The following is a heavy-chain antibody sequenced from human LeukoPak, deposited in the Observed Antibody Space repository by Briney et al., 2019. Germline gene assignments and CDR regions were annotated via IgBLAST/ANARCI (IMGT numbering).Heavy chain of an antibody. CDR2: MSGSGYYT. CDR3: AKMEGQRLYDYCMDV. J-gene: IGHJ6*03. Sequence: GGSLRLSCAASGFAFSNFAMGWVRQAPGKGLEWVSAMSGSGYYTYYVESVKGRFTISRDNSKNTLYLHMNSLRADDTAVYYCAKMEGQRLYDYCMDVWGRGTTVTVSS. CDR1: GFAFSNFA. V-gene: IGHV3-23*01. D-gene: IGHD3-3*01.